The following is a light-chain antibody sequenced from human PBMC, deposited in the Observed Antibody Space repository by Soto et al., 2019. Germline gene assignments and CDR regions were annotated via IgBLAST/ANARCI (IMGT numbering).Light chain of an antibody. V-gene: IGKV1-5*03. Sequence: DIQMTQSPSTLSGSVGDRVTITCRASQTISSWLAWYQQKPGKAPKLLIYKASTLKSGVPSRFSGSGSVTEFTLTISSLQPDDPATYYCQQYKSYSEAFGQGTKVDIK. CDR3: QQYKSYSEA. CDR2: KAS. CDR1: QTISSW. J-gene: IGKJ1*01.